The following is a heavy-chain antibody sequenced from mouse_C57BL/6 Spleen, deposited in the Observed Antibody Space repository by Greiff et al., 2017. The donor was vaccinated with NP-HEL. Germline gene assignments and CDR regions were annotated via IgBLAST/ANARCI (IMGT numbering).Heavy chain of an antibody. D-gene: IGHD2-4*01. CDR1: GFTFSSYG. CDR3: ARHGDDYDEKAYAMDY. V-gene: IGHV5-6*01. Sequence: EVQLVESGGDLVKPGGSLKLSCAASGFTFSSYGMSWVRQTPDKRLEWVATISSGGSYTYYPDSVKGRFTISRDNAKNTLYLQMSSLKSEDTAMYYCARHGDDYDEKAYAMDYWGQGTSVTVSS. J-gene: IGHJ4*01. CDR2: ISSGGSYT.